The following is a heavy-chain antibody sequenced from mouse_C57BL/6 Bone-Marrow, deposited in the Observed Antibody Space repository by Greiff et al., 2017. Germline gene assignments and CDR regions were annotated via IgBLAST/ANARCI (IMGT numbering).Heavy chain of an antibody. Sequence: EVQLQQSGAELVRPGASVKLSCTASGFNIKDDYMHWVKQRPEQGLEWIGWIDPENGDTGYASKFQGKATITADTSSNTAYLQLSSLTSEDPPVYYCTTSDTIWLRRAWFAYWGQGTLVTVSA. V-gene: IGHV14-4*01. J-gene: IGHJ3*01. CDR3: TTSDTIWLRRAWFAY. CDR1: GFNIKDDY. CDR2: IDPENGDT. D-gene: IGHD2-2*01.